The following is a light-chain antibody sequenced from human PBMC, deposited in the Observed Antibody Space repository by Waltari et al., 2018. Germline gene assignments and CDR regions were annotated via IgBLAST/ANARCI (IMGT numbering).Light chain of an antibody. CDR2: EVS. CDR1: SSDVGGYNY. Sequence: QSALTQPASVSGSPGQSITISCTGTSSDVGGYNYVSLYQQHPGKAPKLMICEVSNRPSGVSNRFSGSKSGNTASLTISGLQAEDEADYYCSSYTSSSTLVFGGGTKLTVL. J-gene: IGLJ2*01. V-gene: IGLV2-14*01. CDR3: SSYTSSSTLV.